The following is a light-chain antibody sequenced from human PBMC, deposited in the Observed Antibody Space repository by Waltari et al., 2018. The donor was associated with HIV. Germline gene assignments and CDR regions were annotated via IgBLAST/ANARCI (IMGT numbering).Light chain of an antibody. Sequence: QSVLTQPPSASGTPGQRVTIYCSGGSSNIGRDTVNWYQHLPGTAHKLLIYNNNRRPSGVPDRFSGSKSGTSASLAISGLQSEDEADYYCASWDGSLNGWVFGGGTKLTVL. CDR1: SSNIGRDT. V-gene: IGLV1-44*01. CDR2: NNN. J-gene: IGLJ3*02. CDR3: ASWDGSLNGWV.